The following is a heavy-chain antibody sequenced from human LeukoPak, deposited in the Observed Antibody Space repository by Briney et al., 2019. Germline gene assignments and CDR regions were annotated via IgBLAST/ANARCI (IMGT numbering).Heavy chain of an antibody. D-gene: IGHD3-22*01. CDR3: ARDVGGYYDSSGYSDAFDI. V-gene: IGHV3-53*01. CDR2: IYSGGST. Sequence: QTGGSLRLSCAASGFTVSSNYMSWVRQAPGKGLEWVSVIYSGGSTYYADSVKGRFTISRDNSKNTLYLQMNSLRAEDTAVYYCARDVGGYYDSSGYSDAFDIWGQGTMVTVSS. CDR1: GFTVSSNY. J-gene: IGHJ3*02.